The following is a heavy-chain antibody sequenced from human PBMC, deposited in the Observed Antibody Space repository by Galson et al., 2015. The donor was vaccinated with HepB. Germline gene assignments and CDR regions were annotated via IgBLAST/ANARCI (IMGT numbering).Heavy chain of an antibody. CDR3: AKAAGWFDP. CDR1: GFSFSDFY. D-gene: IGHD3-10*01. J-gene: IGHJ5*02. Sequence: SLRLSCAVSGFSFSDFYMTWIRQAPGKGLEWISYISGSGTTTKYADSLKGRFTVSRDNVKKSLYLQMNSLRAEDTAVYYCAKAAGWFDPLGQGTLVTVSS. V-gene: IGHV3-11*01. CDR2: ISGSGTTT.